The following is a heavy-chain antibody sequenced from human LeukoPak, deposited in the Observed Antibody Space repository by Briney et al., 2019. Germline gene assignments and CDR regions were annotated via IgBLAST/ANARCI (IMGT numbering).Heavy chain of an antibody. J-gene: IGHJ4*02. CDR1: AFTCSNDW. CDR3: TRQQLVFDC. Sequence: GGSLSLSCAASAFTCSNDWWGWVGRAPGKGWGGLGHIKSKTNGGTKEYAATVKGRFNISRDDSKNTLYLQMNSPKTEDTAVYYCTRQQLVFDCWGQGTLVTVSS. CDR2: IKSKTNGGTK. V-gene: IGHV3-15*01. D-gene: IGHD6-6*01.